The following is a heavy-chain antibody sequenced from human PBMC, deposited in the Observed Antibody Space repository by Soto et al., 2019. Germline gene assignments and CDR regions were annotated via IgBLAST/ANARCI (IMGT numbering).Heavy chain of an antibody. D-gene: IGHD6-19*01. CDR1: GGSISSSSYY. V-gene: IGHV4-39*01. CDR3: ARQWLGDYYYYYGMDV. J-gene: IGHJ6*02. CDR2: IYYRGST. Sequence: SETLSLTCTVSGGSISSSSYYWGWIRQPPGKGLEWIGSIYYRGSTYYNPSLKSRVTISVDTSKNQFPLKLSSATAADTAVYYCARQWLGDYYYYYGMDVWGQGTTVTVSS.